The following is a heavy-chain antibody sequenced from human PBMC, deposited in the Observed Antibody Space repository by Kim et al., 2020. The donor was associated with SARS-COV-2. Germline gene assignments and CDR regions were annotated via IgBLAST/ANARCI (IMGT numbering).Heavy chain of an antibody. CDR1: GGTFSSYA. Sequence: SVKFSCKASGGTFSSYAISWVRQAPGQGLEWMGRIIPILGIANYAQKFQGRVTITADKSTSTAYMELSSLRSEDTAVYYCARDPDCSSTSCPGDYWGQGTLVTVSS. J-gene: IGHJ4*02. D-gene: IGHD2-2*01. V-gene: IGHV1-69*04. CDR2: IIPILGIA. CDR3: ARDPDCSSTSCPGDY.